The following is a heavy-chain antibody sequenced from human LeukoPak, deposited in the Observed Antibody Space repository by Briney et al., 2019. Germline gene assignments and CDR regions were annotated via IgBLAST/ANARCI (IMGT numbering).Heavy chain of an antibody. CDR1: GGSISSYY. CDR2: TYYSGST. CDR3: AREIPYSSSSHFDY. J-gene: IGHJ4*02. D-gene: IGHD6-6*01. V-gene: IGHV4-59*12. Sequence: SETLSLTCTVSGGSISSYYWSWIRQPPGKGLEWIGYTYYSGSTNYNPSLKSRVTISVDTSKNQFSLKLSSVTAADTAVYYCAREIPYSSSSHFDYWGQGTLVTVSS.